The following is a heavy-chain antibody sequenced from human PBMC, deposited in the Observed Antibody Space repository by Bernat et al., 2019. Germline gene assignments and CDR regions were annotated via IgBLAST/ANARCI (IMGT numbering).Heavy chain of an antibody. CDR2: MYYSGDT. Sequence: QLQLQESGPGLVKPSETLSLTCTVSGGSISSSSYYWGWIRQPPGKGLEWIGTMYYSGDTNYNPSLKSRVTISVDTSKNQCSLTLSSVTAADTAVYYCASWDRSSGYYRFDSGGQGTLVTVSS. CDR3: ASWDRSSGYYRFDS. J-gene: IGHJ4*02. CDR1: GGSISSSSYY. V-gene: IGHV4-39*01. D-gene: IGHD3-22*01.